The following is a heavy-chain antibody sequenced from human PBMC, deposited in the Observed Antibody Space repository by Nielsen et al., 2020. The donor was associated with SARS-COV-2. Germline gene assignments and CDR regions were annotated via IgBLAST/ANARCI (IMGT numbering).Heavy chain of an antibody. V-gene: IGHV3-21*01. J-gene: IGHJ3*01. CDR1: GFTFSSYS. CDR3: ARDWSRAFDV. CDR2: ISSGSSYI. Sequence: GESLKISCAASGFTFSSYSMNWVRQAPGKGLEWVSSISSGSSYIFYADSVKGRFTISRDNAKNSMSLQMNSLRVEDTAVYYCARDWSRAFDVWGQGTMVTVSS.